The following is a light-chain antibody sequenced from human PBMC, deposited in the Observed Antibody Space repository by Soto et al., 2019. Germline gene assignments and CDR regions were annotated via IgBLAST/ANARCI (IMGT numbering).Light chain of an antibody. CDR1: QSSSSY. J-gene: IGKJ4*01. CDR3: QQSYSTPPLT. Sequence: DIQMTQSPSSLSASVGDRVTITCRASQSSSSYLNWYQQKPGKAPKLLIYAASSLQSGVPSRFSGSGSETDFTLTISSLQPEDFATYSCQQSYSTPPLTFGGGTKVEIK. CDR2: AAS. V-gene: IGKV1-39*01.